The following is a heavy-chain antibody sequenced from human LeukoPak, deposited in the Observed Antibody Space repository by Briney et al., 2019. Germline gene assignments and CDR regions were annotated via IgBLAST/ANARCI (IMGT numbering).Heavy chain of an antibody. J-gene: IGHJ6*02. V-gene: IGHV4-4*03. CDR3: AREPLIGLSSGWYYYYYGMDV. D-gene: IGHD6-19*01. CDR2: IYHSGST. CDR1: GGSISSSNW. Sequence: PETLSLTCAVSGGSISSSNWWSWVRQPPGKGLEWIGEIYHSGSTNYNPSLKSRVTISVDKSKNQFSLKLSSVTAADTAVYYCAREPLIGLSSGWYYYYYGMDVWGQGTTVTVSS.